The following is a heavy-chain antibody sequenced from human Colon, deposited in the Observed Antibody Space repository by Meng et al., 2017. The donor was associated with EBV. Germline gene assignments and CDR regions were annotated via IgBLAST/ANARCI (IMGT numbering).Heavy chain of an antibody. D-gene: IGHD3-10*01. Sequence: LRPTESGHGVVTPSLPLSLTRTFSGGSISSNGYYWDWVRQPPGKGLEWIGAIYHSGSTSYNPSLQSRVTMFVDTSKNQFSLMLTSVTATDTAVYYCARRRGGSGRDCWGQGTLVTVSS. CDR3: ARRRGGSGRDC. V-gene: IGHV4-39*01. J-gene: IGHJ4*02. CDR1: GGSISSNGYY. CDR2: IYHSGST.